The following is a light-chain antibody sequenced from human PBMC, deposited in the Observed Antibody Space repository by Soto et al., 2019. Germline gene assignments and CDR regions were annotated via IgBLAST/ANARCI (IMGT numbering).Light chain of an antibody. Sequence: LTHPASVSGSPGQSITISCTGTSSDVGSYNLVSWYQQHPGKAPKLMIYEGSKRPSGVSNRFSGSKSGNTASLTISGLQAQEEADYYCCSYAGSSTYVFGTGTKVTVL. CDR2: EGS. CDR1: SSDVGSYNL. CDR3: CSYAGSSTYV. J-gene: IGLJ1*01. V-gene: IGLV2-23*01.